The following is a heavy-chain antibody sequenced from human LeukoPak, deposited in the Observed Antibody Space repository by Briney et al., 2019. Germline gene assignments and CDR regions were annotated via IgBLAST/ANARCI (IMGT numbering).Heavy chain of an antibody. CDR1: GCRLSSYW. V-gene: IGHV3-7*01. CDR3: ARDGRGGHNDC. CDR2: IREDGSEK. Sequence: PGGSLRLSCAASGCRLSSYWMSWVRQAPGKGLEWVANIREDGSEKKYVDSVKGRFTISRDNAKNSLFLQMNSLRVEDTALYYCARDGRGGHNDCWGQGTLVTVSS. J-gene: IGHJ4*02. D-gene: IGHD4-23*01.